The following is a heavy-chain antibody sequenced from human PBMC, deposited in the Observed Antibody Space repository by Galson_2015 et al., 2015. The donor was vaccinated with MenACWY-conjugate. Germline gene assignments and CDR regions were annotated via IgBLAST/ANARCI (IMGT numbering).Heavy chain of an antibody. CDR1: GFTFSGYS. D-gene: IGHD1-26*01. CDR2: IGSSITTI. V-gene: IGHV3-48*04. Sequence: SLRLSCAASGFTFSGYSMNWVRQAPGKGLEWISYIGSSITTIHYADSVKGRFTISRDNAKNSLYLQMNSLRAEDTAVYYCAKRTISVGNYGMDVWGQGTTVTVSS. CDR3: AKRTISVGNYGMDV. J-gene: IGHJ6*02.